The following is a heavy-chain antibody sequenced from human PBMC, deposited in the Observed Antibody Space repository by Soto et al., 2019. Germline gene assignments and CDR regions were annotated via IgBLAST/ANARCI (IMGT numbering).Heavy chain of an antibody. V-gene: IGHV4-39*01. Sequence: SQTLSRTCTVSGGSISSYRYYWHWIRQPPGKGLEWIGSIYYSGSTYYTPSLKSRVTISVDTSKNQFSLKLSSVTAADTAVYYCARGIEGWYQGRYYYGMDVWGQGTTVT. CDR2: IYYSGST. J-gene: IGHJ6*02. D-gene: IGHD6-19*01. CDR1: GGSISSYRYY. CDR3: ARGIEGWYQGRYYYGMDV.